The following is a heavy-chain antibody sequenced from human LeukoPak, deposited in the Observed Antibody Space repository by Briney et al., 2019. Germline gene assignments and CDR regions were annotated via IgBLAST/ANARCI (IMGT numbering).Heavy chain of an antibody. CDR3: ARDLPGDLARGYYYYGMDV. V-gene: IGHV3-21*01. Sequence: GGSLRLSCAASGFTFSSYSMNWVRQAPGKGLEWVSSISSSSSYIYYADSVKGRFTISRDNAKNSLYLQMNSLRAEDTAVYYCARDLPGDLARGYYYYGMDVWGQGTTVTVSS. J-gene: IGHJ6*02. D-gene: IGHD7-27*01. CDR2: ISSSSSYI. CDR1: GFTFSSYS.